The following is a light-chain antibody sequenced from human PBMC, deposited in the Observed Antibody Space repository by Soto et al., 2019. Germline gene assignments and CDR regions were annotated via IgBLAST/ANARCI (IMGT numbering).Light chain of an antibody. CDR3: QTWGTGVHVV. V-gene: IGLV4-69*02. J-gene: IGLJ2*01. CDR2: VNSDGSH. CDR1: SEHISYA. Sequence: QSVLTQSPSASASLGASVKLTCTLSSEHISYAIAWHQQQAEKGPRFLMKVNSDGSHSKGDGIPDRFSGSSSWTDRYLTISSLQSEDEADYYCQTWGTGVHVVFGGGTKLTVL.